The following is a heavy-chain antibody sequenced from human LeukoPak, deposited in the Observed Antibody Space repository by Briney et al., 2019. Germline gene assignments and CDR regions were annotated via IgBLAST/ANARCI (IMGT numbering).Heavy chain of an antibody. CDR3: ARDPPYYDSSGYYYDY. V-gene: IGHV3-21*01. CDR1: GFTFSTYS. CDR2: ISGSSIYI. D-gene: IGHD3-22*01. Sequence: GGFPRLSCAASGFTFSTYSMNWVRQAPGKGLEWVSSISGSSIYIYYADSVKGRFTISRDNAKNSLYLQMNSLRAEDTAVYYCARDPPYYDSSGYYYDYWGQGTLVTVSS. J-gene: IGHJ4*02.